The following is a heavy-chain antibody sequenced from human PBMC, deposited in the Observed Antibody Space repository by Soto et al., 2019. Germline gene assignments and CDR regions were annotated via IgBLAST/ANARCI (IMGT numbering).Heavy chain of an antibody. CDR1: GVSCSGHY. CDR2: INHRGST. Sequence: PSDTLSLTCAFFGVSCSGHYLILLRQPPGKGLEWIGEINHRGSTNYNPSLKSRVTMSVDTSKNQFSLKLTSVTAADTAVYYCATTNWNHNWFDPWGQGSLVT. V-gene: IGHV4-34*01. CDR3: ATTNWNHNWFDP. J-gene: IGHJ5*02. D-gene: IGHD1-1*01.